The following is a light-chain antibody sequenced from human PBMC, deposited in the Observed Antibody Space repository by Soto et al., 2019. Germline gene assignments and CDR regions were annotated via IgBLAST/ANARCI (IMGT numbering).Light chain of an antibody. V-gene: IGLV2-14*01. Sequence: QSALTQPASVSGSPGQSITISCTGSSSDVGGYHYVSWYQQYPGEAPKLVIPEVSNRPSGVSNRFSGSKSGNTASLTISGLQAEDEADYYCCSYTSSTTPRFGGGTKVTVL. CDR3: CSYTSSTTPR. J-gene: IGLJ2*01. CDR1: SSDVGGYHY. CDR2: EVS.